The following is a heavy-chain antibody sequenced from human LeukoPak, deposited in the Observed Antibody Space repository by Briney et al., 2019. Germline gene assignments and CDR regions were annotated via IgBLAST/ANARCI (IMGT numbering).Heavy chain of an antibody. CDR2: IYTTGST. D-gene: IGHD6-19*01. CDR1: GGSISSYY. Sequence: SETLPLTCTVSGGSISSYYWTWIRQPAGKGLEWIGRIYTTGSTNYNPSLNSRVTMSVDTSKNQFSLKLSSGSAADTAVYYCARQIAVAVKAGFDYWGQGTRVTAPS. CDR3: ARQIAVAVKAGFDY. V-gene: IGHV4-4*07. J-gene: IGHJ4*02.